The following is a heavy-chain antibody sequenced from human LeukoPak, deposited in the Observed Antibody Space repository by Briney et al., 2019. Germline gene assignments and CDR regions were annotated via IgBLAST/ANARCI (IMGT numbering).Heavy chain of an antibody. CDR1: GGPFSGYF. Sequence: SETLSLTCAVSGGPFSGYFWSWIRQSPGKGLEWIGEIHNSGTTNYNPSLNSRVTISEDTSKNQFYLNLSSVAAADTAVYYCARRYYYNLGSFPFDFWGQGTLVTVSS. V-gene: IGHV4-34*01. D-gene: IGHD3-10*01. CDR2: IHNSGTT. J-gene: IGHJ4*02. CDR3: ARRYYYNLGSFPFDF.